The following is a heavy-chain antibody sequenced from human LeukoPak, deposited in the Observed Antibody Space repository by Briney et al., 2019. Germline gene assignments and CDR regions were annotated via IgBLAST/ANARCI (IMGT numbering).Heavy chain of an antibody. CDR1: GFTFSSYS. CDR2: ISSSSSDI. J-gene: IGHJ4*02. V-gene: IGHV3-21*01. D-gene: IGHD4-17*01. Sequence: GGSLRLSCAASGFTFSSYSRNWVRQAPGKGLAWVSSISSSSSDIYYPDSVTGRFTISRDNAKNSLYRQMNSLRAEDTAVYYCARIGRRGDYTDYWGQGTLVTVSS. CDR3: ARIGRRGDYTDY.